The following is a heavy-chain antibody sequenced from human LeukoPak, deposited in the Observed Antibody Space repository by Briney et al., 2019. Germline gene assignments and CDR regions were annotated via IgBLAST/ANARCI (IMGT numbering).Heavy chain of an antibody. CDR2: IYPGDSDT. Sequence: PGESLKISCKGSGYSFTSYWIGWVRQMPGKGLEWMGIIYPGDSDTRYSPSFQGQVTISADKSISTAYLQWSSLKASDTAMYYCASLSEYYDILTGYYRGAFDIWGQGTMVTVSS. V-gene: IGHV5-51*01. CDR3: ASLSEYYDILTGYYRGAFDI. CDR1: GYSFTSYW. J-gene: IGHJ3*02. D-gene: IGHD3-9*01.